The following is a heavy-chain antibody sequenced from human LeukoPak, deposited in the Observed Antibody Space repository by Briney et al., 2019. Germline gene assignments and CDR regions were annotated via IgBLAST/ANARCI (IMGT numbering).Heavy chain of an antibody. CDR1: GGSISSSTYY. J-gene: IGHJ6*03. V-gene: IGHV4-39*07. CDR3: ASRKSGRGYYYYYMDV. CDR2: INHSGST. Sequence: SETLSLTCTVSGGSISSSTYYWDWIRQPPGKGLEWIGEINHSGSTNYNPSLKSRVTISVDTSKNQFSLKLSSVTAADTAVYYCASRKSGRGYYYYYMDVWGKGTTVTISS.